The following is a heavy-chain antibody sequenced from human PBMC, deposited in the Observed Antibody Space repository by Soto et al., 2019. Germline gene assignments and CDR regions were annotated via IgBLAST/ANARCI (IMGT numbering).Heavy chain of an antibody. V-gene: IGHV3-23*01. D-gene: IGHD3-3*01. J-gene: IGHJ4*02. CDR2: LSVGGGST. CDR1: GFTFTNYA. CDR3: AKGGLEYLLYDFSDH. Sequence: GGSLRLSCAVSGFTFTNYAMAWVRQAPGKGLEWVSGLSVGGGSTYYADSVKGRFTISRDNSKNTLFLQMNSLRAEDTAVYYCAKGGLEYLLYDFSDHWGQGALVTVSS.